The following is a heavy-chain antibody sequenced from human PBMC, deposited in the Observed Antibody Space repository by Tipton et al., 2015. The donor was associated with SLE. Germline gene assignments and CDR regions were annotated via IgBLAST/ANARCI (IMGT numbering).Heavy chain of an antibody. CDR1: GFTFDDYA. V-gene: IGHV3-74*01. CDR2: IDRDGSST. Sequence: SLRLSCAASGFTFDDYAMYWVRQAPGKGLVWVSRIDRDGSSTGYADSVKGRFTISRDNAKNTLYLQMNSLRAEDTAVYYCARDWNNSWDPWGQGTLVTVSS. J-gene: IGHJ5*02. D-gene: IGHD1/OR15-1a*01. CDR3: ARDWNNSWDP.